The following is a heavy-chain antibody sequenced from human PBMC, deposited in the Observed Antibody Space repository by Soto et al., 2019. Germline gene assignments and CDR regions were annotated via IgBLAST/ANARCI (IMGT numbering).Heavy chain of an antibody. CDR2: ISAYNGNT. D-gene: IGHD6-19*01. J-gene: IGHJ6*02. CDR3: ARGIAVAVLRSYYYGMDV. Sequence: ASVKVSCKASGYTFTSYGISWVRQAPGQGLEWMGWISAYNGNTNYAQKLQGRVTMTTDTSTSTAYMELRSLRSDDTAVYYCARGIAVAVLRSYYYGMDVWGQGTTVTVSS. CDR1: GYTFTSYG. V-gene: IGHV1-18*01.